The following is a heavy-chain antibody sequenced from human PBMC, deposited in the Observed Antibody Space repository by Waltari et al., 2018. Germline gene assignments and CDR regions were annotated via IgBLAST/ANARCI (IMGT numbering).Heavy chain of an antibody. CDR1: NDAIDFYS. CDR3: AGLSGKNLSSRFDH. CDR2: ITKNGRT. V-gene: IGHV4-59*01. Sequence: QMQLQESGPGLVKPSETLSLNCTVPNDAIDFYSWAWIRQPPGKGLDFLGFITKNGRTHKNPSLQSRLSFFVDTSKTRISLSLRSVTASDTAVYFCAGLSGKNLSSRFDHWGQGRLVTVS. J-gene: IGHJ4*02. D-gene: IGHD3-3*01.